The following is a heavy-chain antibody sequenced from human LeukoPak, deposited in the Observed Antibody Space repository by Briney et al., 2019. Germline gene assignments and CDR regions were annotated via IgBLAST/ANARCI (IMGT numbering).Heavy chain of an antibody. D-gene: IGHD2-2*01. CDR3: AREGPADGESGWFDP. CDR1: GGSISSYY. J-gene: IGHJ5*02. Sequence: SETLSLTCTVSGGSISSYYWSWIRQPPGKGLEWIGYIYYSGSTNYKPSLKSRVTISVDTSKNQFSLKLSSVTAADTAVYYCAREGPADGESGWFDPWGQGTLVTVSS. CDR2: IYYSGST. V-gene: IGHV4-59*01.